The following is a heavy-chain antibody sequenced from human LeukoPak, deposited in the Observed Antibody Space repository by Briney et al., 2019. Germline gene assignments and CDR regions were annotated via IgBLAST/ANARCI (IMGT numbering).Heavy chain of an antibody. D-gene: IGHD3-9*01. CDR2: IKQDGSEK. CDR3: ATERSIRYFDWLPNSDYYFDY. Sequence: GGSLRLSCAASGFTFSSYWMSWVRQAPGKGLEWVANIKQDGSEKYYVDSVKGRFTISRDNAKNSQYLQMNSLRAEDTAVYYCATERSIRYFDWLPNSDYYFDYWGQGTLVTVSS. CDR1: GFTFSSYW. J-gene: IGHJ4*02. V-gene: IGHV3-7*01.